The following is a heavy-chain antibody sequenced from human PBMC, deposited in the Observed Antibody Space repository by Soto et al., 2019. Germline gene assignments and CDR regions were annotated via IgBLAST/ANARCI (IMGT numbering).Heavy chain of an antibody. V-gene: IGHV4-31*02. D-gene: IGHD3-10*01. J-gene: IGHJ5*02. Sequence: SQTLSLTCAVSGDSISSRSHYWNWIRRVPGKGLEFIGYIFYTGATYYNPSLRGRIPMSVDTSKNQFSLTLRSVTAADTAIYYCAREGRHSGGMRESWFDPWGQGTQVTVSS. CDR2: IFYTGAT. CDR1: GDSISSRSHY. CDR3: AREGRHSGGMRESWFDP.